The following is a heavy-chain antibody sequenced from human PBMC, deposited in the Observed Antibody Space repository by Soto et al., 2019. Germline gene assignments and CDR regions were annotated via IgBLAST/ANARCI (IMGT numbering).Heavy chain of an antibody. CDR1: GYTFTSYA. D-gene: IGHD3-16*01. CDR2: INAGNGNT. V-gene: IGHV1-3*05. Sequence: QVQLVQSGAEEKKPGASVKVSCKASGYTFTSYAMPWVRQAPGQRLEWMGWINAGNGNTKYSQKFQGRVTITRDTSASTAYMELSSLRSEDTAVYYCARAVGGPTSNLDYWGQGTLVTVSS. CDR3: ARAVGGPTSNLDY. J-gene: IGHJ4*02.